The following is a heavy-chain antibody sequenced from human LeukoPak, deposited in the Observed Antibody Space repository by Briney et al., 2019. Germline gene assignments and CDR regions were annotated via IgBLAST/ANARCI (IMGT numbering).Heavy chain of an antibody. CDR2: IYHSGST. V-gene: IGHV4-30-2*01. J-gene: IGHJ6*04. D-gene: IGHD3-3*01. Sequence: PSQTLSLTCTVSGGSISSGGYYWSWIRQPSGKGLEWIGYIYHSGSTYYNPSLKSRVTISLDRSKNQFSLQLSSVTAADTAVYYCASTGGAIFGVVGWFDVWGKGTTVTVSS. CDR3: ASTGGAIFGVVGWFDV. CDR1: GGSISSGGYY.